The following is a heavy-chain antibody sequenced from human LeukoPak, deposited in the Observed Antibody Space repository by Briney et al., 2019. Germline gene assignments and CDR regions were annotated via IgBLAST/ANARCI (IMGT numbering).Heavy chain of an antibody. V-gene: IGHV3-30*18. CDR3: AKYSVAAADLDY. CDR2: ISYDGSNK. Sequence: GRSLRLSCAASGFTFSSYGMHWVRQAPGKGLEWVAVISYDGSNKYYADSVKGRFTISRDNSKNTLYLQMNSLRAEDTAVYYCAKYSVAAADLDYWGQGTLVTVSS. J-gene: IGHJ4*02. CDR1: GFTFSSYG. D-gene: IGHD6-13*01.